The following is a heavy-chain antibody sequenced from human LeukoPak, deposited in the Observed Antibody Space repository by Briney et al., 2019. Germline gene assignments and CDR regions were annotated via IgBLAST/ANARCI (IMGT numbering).Heavy chain of an antibody. CDR1: GFTFSSYG. V-gene: IGHV3-30*18. D-gene: IGHD1-26*01. CDR3: AKADSGSSVGDY. J-gene: IGHJ4*02. CDR2: ISYDGSNK. Sequence: GGSLRLSCAASGFTFSSYGMHWVRQAPGKGLEWVAVISYDGSNKYYADSVKGRFTISRDNSKNTLYLQMNSLRAEDTAVYYCAKADSGSSVGDYWGQGTLVTVSS.